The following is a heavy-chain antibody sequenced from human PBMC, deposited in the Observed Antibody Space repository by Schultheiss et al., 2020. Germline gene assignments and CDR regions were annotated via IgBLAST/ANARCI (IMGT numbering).Heavy chain of an antibody. D-gene: IGHD4-17*01. Sequence: GGSLRLSCAASGFTFSSYAMSWVRQAPGKGLEWVSAISGSGGSTYYADSVKGRFTISRDNSKNTLYLQMNSLRAEDTAVYYCARVALGDYGDYKSGIDFWGQGTLVTVSS. CDR1: GFTFSSYA. V-gene: IGHV3-23*01. CDR3: ARVALGDYGDYKSGIDF. CDR2: ISGSGGST. J-gene: IGHJ4*02.